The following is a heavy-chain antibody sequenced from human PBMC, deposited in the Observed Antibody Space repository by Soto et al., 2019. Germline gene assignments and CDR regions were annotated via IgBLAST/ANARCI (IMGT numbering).Heavy chain of an antibody. CDR1: GGSISSYY. CDR3: AGSTYYDILTGYRAAFVI. D-gene: IGHD3-9*01. J-gene: IGHJ3*02. Sequence: SETLSLTCTVSGGSISSYYWSWIRQPPGKGLEWIGYIYYSGSTNYNPSLKSRVTISVDTSKNQFSLKLSSVTAADTAVYYCAGSTYYDILTGYRAAFVIWGQGTMVTVSS. V-gene: IGHV4-59*01. CDR2: IYYSGST.